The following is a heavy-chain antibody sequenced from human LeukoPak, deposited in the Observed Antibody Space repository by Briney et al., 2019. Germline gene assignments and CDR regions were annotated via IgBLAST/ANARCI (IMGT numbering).Heavy chain of an antibody. V-gene: IGHV3-7*01. CDR1: GFTFSTYW. D-gene: IGHD3-22*01. CDR3: ARDSSGYQ. Sequence: GGSLRLSCAASGFTFSTYWMSWVRQAPGKGLEWVANIKEDGSEKYYGDSVKGRFTISRDNAKNSLYLEMNSLRVEDTAVYYCARDSSGYQWGQGTLVTVFS. J-gene: IGHJ4*02. CDR2: IKEDGSEK.